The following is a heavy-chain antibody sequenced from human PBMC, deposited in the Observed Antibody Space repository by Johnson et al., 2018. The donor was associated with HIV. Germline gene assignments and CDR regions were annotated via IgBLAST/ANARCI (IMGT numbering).Heavy chain of an antibody. CDR3: AKDDNLGVWYSDAFDV. CDR2: ISSSGSTI. V-gene: IGHV3-11*04. CDR1: GFTVSSNY. J-gene: IGHJ3*01. Sequence: QVLLVESGGGLVQPGGSLRLSCAASGFTVSSNYITWIRQAPGKGLEWISYISSSGSTIYYADSVKGRFTSSRDNSKNTLYLHMKSLRPEDTSIYYCAKDDNLGVWYSDAFDVWGQGTVVTVSS. D-gene: IGHD6-19*01.